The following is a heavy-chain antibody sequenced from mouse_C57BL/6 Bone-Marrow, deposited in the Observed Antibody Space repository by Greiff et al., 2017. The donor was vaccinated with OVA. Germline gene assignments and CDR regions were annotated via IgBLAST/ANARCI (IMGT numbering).Heavy chain of an antibody. CDR2: IDPENGDT. D-gene: IGHD1-1*01. J-gene: IGHJ3*01. CDR3: TVGSSWFAY. Sequence: EVHLVESGAELVRPGASVKLSCTASGFNITDDYMHWVKQRPEQGLEWIGWIDPENGDTEYASKFQGKATITADTSSNTAYLQLSSLTSEDTAVYYCTVGSSWFAYWGQGTLVTVSA. V-gene: IGHV14-4*01. CDR1: GFNITDDY.